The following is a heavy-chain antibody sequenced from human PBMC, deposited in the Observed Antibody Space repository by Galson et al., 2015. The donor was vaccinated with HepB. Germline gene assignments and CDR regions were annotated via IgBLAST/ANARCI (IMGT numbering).Heavy chain of an antibody. J-gene: IGHJ2*01. D-gene: IGHD2-21*02. Sequence: QVQLQESGPGLVKPSQTLSLTCTVSGDSISSGGYFWNWIRQYPGKGLEWIGYIYGSGNSFYNPSLKSRVTLAVDSSKKQFSLNLGSVTAADTAVYYCARTRLKRYWYFDLWGRGTLLTVSS. V-gene: IGHV4-31*03. CDR1: GDSISSGGYF. CDR3: ARTRLKRYWYFDL. CDR2: IYGSGNS.